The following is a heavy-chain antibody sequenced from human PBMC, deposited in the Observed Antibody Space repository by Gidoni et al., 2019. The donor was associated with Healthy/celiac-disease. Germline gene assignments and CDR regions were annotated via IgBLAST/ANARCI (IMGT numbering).Heavy chain of an antibody. J-gene: IGHJ6*03. CDR3: ARDRIGYSYGSVNYYYYMDV. Sequence: QVQLQESGPGLVKPSETLSLTCTVSGGSISSYYWSWIRQPPGKGLEWIGYIYYSGSTNYNPSLKSRGTISVDTSKNQFSLKLSSVTAADTAVYYCARDRIGYSYGSVNYYYYMDVWGKGTTVTVSS. CDR2: IYYSGST. D-gene: IGHD5-18*01. V-gene: IGHV4-59*01. CDR1: GGSISSYY.